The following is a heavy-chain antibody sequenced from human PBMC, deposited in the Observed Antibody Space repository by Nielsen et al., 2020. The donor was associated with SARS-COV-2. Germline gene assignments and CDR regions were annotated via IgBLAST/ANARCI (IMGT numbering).Heavy chain of an antibody. CDR2: IKSKTDGGTT. J-gene: IGHJ6*02. V-gene: IGHV3-15*05. CDR3: ARVDCSSTSCYYYYGMDV. D-gene: IGHD2-2*01. CDR1: GFTFSNAW. Sequence: GESLKISCAASGFTFSNAWMSWVRQAPGKGLEWVGRIKSKTDGGTTDYAAPVKGRFTISRDDSKNTLYLQMNSLRAEDTAVYYCARVDCSSTSCYYYYGMDVWGQGTTVTVSS.